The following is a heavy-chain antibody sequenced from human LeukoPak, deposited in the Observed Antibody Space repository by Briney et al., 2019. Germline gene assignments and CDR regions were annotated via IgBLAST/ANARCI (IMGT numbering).Heavy chain of an antibody. CDR1: GFTFSHYG. J-gene: IGHJ4*02. V-gene: IGHV3-33*06. D-gene: IGHD4-11*01. CDR3: AKDGQRGFDYSNSFEH. CDR2: IWSDGSNQ. Sequence: GGSLRLSCAASGFTFSHYGMPWVRQAPGKGLEWVAVIWSDGSNQYYADSVKGRFTISRDNFKNTVSLQMNSLRAEDTALYYCAKDGQRGFDYSNSFEHWGQGTLVTVSS.